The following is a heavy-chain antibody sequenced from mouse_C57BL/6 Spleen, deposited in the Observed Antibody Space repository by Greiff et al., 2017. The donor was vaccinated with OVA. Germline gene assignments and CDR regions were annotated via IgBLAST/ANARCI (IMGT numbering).Heavy chain of an antibody. V-gene: IGHV1-18*01. CDR2: INPNNGGT. Sequence: EVKLMESGPELVKPGASVKIPCKASGYTFTDYNMDWVKQSHGKSLEWIGDINPNNGGTIYNQKFKGKATLTVDKSSSTAYMELRSLTSEDTAVYYCARGRLKGSYYYAMDYWGQGTSVTVSS. CDR1: GYTFTDYN. CDR3: ARGRLKGSYYYAMDY. J-gene: IGHJ4*01. D-gene: IGHD1-3*01.